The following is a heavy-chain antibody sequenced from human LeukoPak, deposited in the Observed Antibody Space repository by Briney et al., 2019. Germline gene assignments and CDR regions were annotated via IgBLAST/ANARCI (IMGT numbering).Heavy chain of an antibody. V-gene: IGHV1-69*13. CDR1: GGTFSSYA. J-gene: IGHJ4*02. CDR2: IIPIFGTA. Sequence: GASVKVSCKASGGTFSSYAISWVRQAPGQGLEWMGGIIPIFGTANYAQKFQGRVTITADESTSTAYMELSSLRSEDTAVYYCAREIFGVVTTPFDYWSQGTLVTVSS. CDR3: AREIFGVVTTPFDY. D-gene: IGHD3-3*01.